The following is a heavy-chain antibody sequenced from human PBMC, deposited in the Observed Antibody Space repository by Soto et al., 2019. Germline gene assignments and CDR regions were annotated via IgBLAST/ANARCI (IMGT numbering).Heavy chain of an antibody. CDR1: GFTFSRYA. D-gene: IGHD3-10*01. CDR2: ISGSGGST. V-gene: IGHV3-23*01. J-gene: IGHJ4*02. CDR3: AKNNLVGSGTEDY. Sequence: DVQLLDSGGGLVQPGGSLRLSCAASGFTFSRYAMSWVRQAPGKGLEWVSAISGSGGSTYYADSVKGRFTISRDNSKNPMYLQMTSLRAEDTAVYYCAKNNLVGSGTEDYWGPGTLVTVSS.